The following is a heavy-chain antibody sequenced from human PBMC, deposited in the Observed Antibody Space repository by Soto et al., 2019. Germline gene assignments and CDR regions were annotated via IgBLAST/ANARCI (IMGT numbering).Heavy chain of an antibody. J-gene: IGHJ4*02. CDR2: IYYSGST. V-gene: IGHV4-59*01. CDR3: ARRWGGTFDY. D-gene: IGHD2-21*01. CDR1: GGSISSYY. Sequence: QVQLQESGPGLVKPSETLSLTCTVSGGSISSYYWSWIRQPPGKGLEWIGYIYYSGSTNYNPSLKIRSTSAVDTSKNQFSLKRSSVTAADTAVYYCARRWGGTFDYWGQGTLVTVSS.